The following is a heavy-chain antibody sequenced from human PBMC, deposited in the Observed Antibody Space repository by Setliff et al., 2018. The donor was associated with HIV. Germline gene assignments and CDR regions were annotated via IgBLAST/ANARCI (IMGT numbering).Heavy chain of an antibody. Sequence: PSETLSLTCTVSGGSISSSSYYWGWIRQPPGTGLEWIGSIYYRGSTYYNPSLKSRVTISVDTSKNQFSLKLNSVTAADTAVYYCARLTRITTACHWGQGTLVTVSS. D-gene: IGHD6-13*01. CDR1: GGSISSSSYY. J-gene: IGHJ4*02. CDR3: ARLTRITTACH. CDR2: IYYRGST. V-gene: IGHV4-39*01.